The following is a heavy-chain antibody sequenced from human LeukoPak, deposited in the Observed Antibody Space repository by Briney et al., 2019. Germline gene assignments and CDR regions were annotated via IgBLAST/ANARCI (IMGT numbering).Heavy chain of an antibody. CDR1: GYTFTSYD. CDR3: ARGRSHQLLWGGWYYYGMDV. CDR2: RNPNSGNT. D-gene: IGHD2-2*01. V-gene: IGHV1-8*01. Sequence: ASVKVSCKASGYTFTSYDINWVRQATGQGLEWMGWRNPNSGNTGYAQKFQGRVTMTRNTSISTAYMELSSLRSEDTAVYYCARGRSHQLLWGGWYYYGMDVWGQGTTVTVSS. J-gene: IGHJ6*02.